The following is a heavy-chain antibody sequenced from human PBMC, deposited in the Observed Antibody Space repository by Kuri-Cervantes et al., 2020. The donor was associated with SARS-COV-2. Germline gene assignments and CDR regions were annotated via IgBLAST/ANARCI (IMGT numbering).Heavy chain of an antibody. V-gene: IGHV4-39*01. J-gene: IGHJ5*02. Sequence: SETLSLTCTVSGGPISSNNYLWGWIRQPPGKGLEWIASMYHRGSTYYNPSLKSRVTISVDTSKNQFSLKLSSVTAADTAVYYCARVLNSGSYPYRGNWFDPWGQGTLVTVSS. CDR2: MYHRGST. CDR3: ARVLNSGSYPYRGNWFDP. CDR1: GGPISSNNYL. D-gene: IGHD3-10*01.